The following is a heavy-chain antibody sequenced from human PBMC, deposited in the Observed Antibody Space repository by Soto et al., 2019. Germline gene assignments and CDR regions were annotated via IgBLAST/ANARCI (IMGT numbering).Heavy chain of an antibody. CDR3: ARDPRTSGGQHWAFNYFDS. V-gene: IGHV3-30-3*01. Sequence: GGSLRLSCAASGFSFSISPMHWVRQAPGKGPEWVALISYDGTNKFYADSVKGRFTISRDNSKSTLYLQVDSLRPEDAAVYYCARDPRTSGGQHWAFNYFDSWGQGTLVTVSS. J-gene: IGHJ4*02. D-gene: IGHD7-27*01. CDR2: ISYDGTNK. CDR1: GFSFSISP.